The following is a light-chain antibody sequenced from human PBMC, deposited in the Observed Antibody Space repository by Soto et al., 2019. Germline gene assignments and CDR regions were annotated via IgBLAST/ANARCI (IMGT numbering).Light chain of an antibody. Sequence: DIQMTQSPSSLSASVGDRVTITCRASQTISNYLNWYQQQPGKAPKLLIYAASSLQSGVPSRFSGSGSGTDFTLTISSLQPEDFATYYCQHLDTYPPFGPGTKVDIK. CDR2: AAS. V-gene: IGKV1-39*01. CDR3: QHLDTYPP. CDR1: QTISNY. J-gene: IGKJ3*01.